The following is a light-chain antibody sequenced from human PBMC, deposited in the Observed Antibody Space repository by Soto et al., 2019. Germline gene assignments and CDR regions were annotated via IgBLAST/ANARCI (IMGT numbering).Light chain of an antibody. Sequence: QSVLTQSPSASASLGAPVKLTCTLSSEYSSHAIAWHQQKAEEGPRCLMKVNSDGSHTKGDVIPDRFSGSSSGAERYLIISSLQSDDEADYYCQTWGTGWIFGGGTKLTVL. V-gene: IGLV4-69*01. CDR2: VNSDGSH. CDR3: QTWGTGWI. J-gene: IGLJ2*01. CDR1: SEYSSHA.